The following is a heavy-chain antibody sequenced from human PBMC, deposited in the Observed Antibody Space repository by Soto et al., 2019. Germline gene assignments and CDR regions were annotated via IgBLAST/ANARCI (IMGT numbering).Heavy chain of an antibody. D-gene: IGHD6-13*01. CDR2: IIPILGIA. V-gene: IGHV1-69*02. CDR3: ASQVRTPYSSSWGWFDP. Sequence: QVQLVQSGAEVKKPGSSVKVSCKASGGTFSSYTISWVRQAPGQGLEWMGRIIPILGIANYAQKFQGRVTITADKSTSTAYMERSSVRSEDTAVYYCASQVRTPYSSSWGWFDPWGQGTLVTVSS. J-gene: IGHJ5*02. CDR1: GGTFSSYT.